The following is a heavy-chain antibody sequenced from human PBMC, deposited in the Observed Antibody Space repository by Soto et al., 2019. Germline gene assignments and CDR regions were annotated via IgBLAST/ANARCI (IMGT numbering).Heavy chain of an antibody. J-gene: IGHJ4*02. CDR3: ARDLDDSSSWYVLDY. V-gene: IGHV6-1*01. D-gene: IGHD6-13*01. Sequence: PSQTLSLTCAISGDSVSSNSATWNWIRQSPSRGLEWLGRTYYRSKWYNDYAVSVKSRITINPDTSKNQFSLQMNSVTPEGTAVYYCARDLDDSSSWYVLDYWGQGTLVTSPQ. CDR2: TYYRSKWYN. CDR1: GDSVSSNSAT.